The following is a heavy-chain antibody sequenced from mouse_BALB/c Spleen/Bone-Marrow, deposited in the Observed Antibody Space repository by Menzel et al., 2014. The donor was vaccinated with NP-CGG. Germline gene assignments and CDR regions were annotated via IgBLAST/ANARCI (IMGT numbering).Heavy chain of an antibody. CDR2: INPSSGYT. D-gene: IGHD2-1*01. CDR3: ARLNYGNPFAY. J-gene: IGHJ3*01. CDR1: GYTFTSYT. V-gene: IGHV1-4*02. Sequence: VKLQESASELARPGASVKMSCKASGYTFTSYTMHWVKQRPGQGLEWIGYINPSSGYTDYNQKFNDKTTLTADKSSSTAYMQLSSLTSEDSAVYYCARLNYGNPFAYWGQGTLVTVSA.